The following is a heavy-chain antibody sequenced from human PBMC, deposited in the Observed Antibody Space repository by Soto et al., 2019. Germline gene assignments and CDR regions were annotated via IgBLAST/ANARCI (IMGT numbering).Heavy chain of an antibody. CDR1: GFTFSSYS. J-gene: IGHJ4*02. D-gene: IGHD3-16*02. CDR3: ARDPYDYVWGGYQPRYYFDY. Sequence: PGGSLRLSCAASGFTFSSYSMNWVRQAPGKGLEWVSSISSSSSYIYYADSVKGRFTISRDNAKNSLYLQMNSLRAEDTAVYYCARDPYDYVWGGYQPRYYFDYWGQGTLVTVSS. CDR2: ISSSSSYI. V-gene: IGHV3-21*01.